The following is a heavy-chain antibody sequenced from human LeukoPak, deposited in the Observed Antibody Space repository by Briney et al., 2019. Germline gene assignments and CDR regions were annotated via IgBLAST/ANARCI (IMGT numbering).Heavy chain of an antibody. V-gene: IGHV3-15*07. J-gene: IGHJ4*02. CDR2: IKSKTDGGTA. D-gene: IGHD5-24*01. Sequence: GGSLRLSCAASGFTFSNAWMNWVRQAPGKGLEWVGRIKSKTDGGTADYAAPVKGRFTISRDDSKNTLYLQMNSLKTEDTAVYYCTTLTMATTPLDYWGQGTLVTVSS. CDR1: GFTFSNAW. CDR3: TTLTMATTPLDY.